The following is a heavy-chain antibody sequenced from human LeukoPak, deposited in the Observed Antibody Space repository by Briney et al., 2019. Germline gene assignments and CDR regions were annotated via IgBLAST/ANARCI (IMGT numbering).Heavy chain of an antibody. V-gene: IGHV3-9*01. Sequence: GGSLRLSCAASGFTFDDYAMHWVRQAPGKGLEWVSGISWNSGSIGYADSVKGRFTISRDNAKNSLYLQMNSLRAEDAALYYCAKGISVADKYLDYWGQGTLVTVSS. CDR3: AKGISVADKYLDY. J-gene: IGHJ4*02. CDR2: ISWNSGSI. CDR1: GFTFDDYA. D-gene: IGHD6-19*01.